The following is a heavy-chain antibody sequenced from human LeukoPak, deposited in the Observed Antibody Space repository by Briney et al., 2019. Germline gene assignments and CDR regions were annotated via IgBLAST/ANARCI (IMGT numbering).Heavy chain of an antibody. Sequence: SETLSLTCTVSGGSISSYYWSWIRQPPGKGLEWIGYIRYSGSTNYSPSLKSRVTISIDTSKNQFSLKLSSVTAADTAVYYCARLSIAVGRYYIDYWGQGTLVTVSS. J-gene: IGHJ4*02. V-gene: IGHV4-59*08. CDR2: IRYSGST. CDR3: ARLSIAVGRYYIDY. D-gene: IGHD6-19*01. CDR1: GGSISSYY.